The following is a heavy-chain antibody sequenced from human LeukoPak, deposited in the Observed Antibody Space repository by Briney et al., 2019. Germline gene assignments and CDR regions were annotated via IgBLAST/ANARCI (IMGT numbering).Heavy chain of an antibody. CDR3: ARESAWLPYFDY. V-gene: IGHV3-21*01. J-gene: IGHJ4*02. Sequence: GGSLRLSCAASGFTFSTYNMNWVRQAPGKGLEWVSSISSSSSYIYYADSVKGRFTISRDNAKNSLYLQMNSLRAEDTAVYYCARESAWLPYFDYWGQGTLVTVSS. D-gene: IGHD5-12*01. CDR2: ISSSSSYI. CDR1: GFTFSTYN.